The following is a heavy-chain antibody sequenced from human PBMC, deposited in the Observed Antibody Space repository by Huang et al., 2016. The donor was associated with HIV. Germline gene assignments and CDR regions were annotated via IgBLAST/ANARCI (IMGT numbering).Heavy chain of an antibody. CDR3: ARLLVYSINWFDP. J-gene: IGHJ5*02. D-gene: IGHD4-4*01. CDR2: IYYSGNT. V-gene: IGHV4-39*01. CDR1: GASISSSTYY. Sequence: QLQLQESGPGLVKPSETLSLTCTVSGASISSSTYYWGWIRQPPGKGLEWIGGIYYSGNTYYNPSLKSRVTMSADTSKNQFSLRLTSVTAADTAVYYCARLLVYSINWFDPWGQGTLVTVSS.